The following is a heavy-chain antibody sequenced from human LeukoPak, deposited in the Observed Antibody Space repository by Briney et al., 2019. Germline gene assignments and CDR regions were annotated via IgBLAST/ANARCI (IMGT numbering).Heavy chain of an antibody. V-gene: IGHV4-38-2*01. CDR1: GYSISSGYY. J-gene: IGHJ4*02. CDR3: ARLYCSSTSCYLDY. D-gene: IGHD2-2*01. CDR2: IYHSGST. Sequence: KPSETLSLTCAVSGYSISSGYYWGWIRQPPGQGLEWIGSIYHSGSTYYNPSLKSRVTISVDTSKNQFSLKLSSVTAADTAVYYCARLYCSSTSCYLDYWGQGTLVTVSS.